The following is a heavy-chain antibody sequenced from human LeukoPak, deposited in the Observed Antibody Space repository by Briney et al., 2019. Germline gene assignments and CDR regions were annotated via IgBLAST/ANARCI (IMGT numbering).Heavy chain of an antibody. D-gene: IGHD6-19*01. CDR3: ARSNANWYSSGWYSDY. J-gene: IGHJ4*02. Sequence: GGSLRLSCGVSGFTFSNHAMSWLRQSSGKGLEWVSVIYSGGSTYYADSVKGRFTISRDNSNNTLYLQMNSLRAEDTAVYYCARSNANWYSSGWYSDYWGQGTLVTVSS. CDR2: IYSGGST. V-gene: IGHV3-53*01. CDR1: GFTFSNHA.